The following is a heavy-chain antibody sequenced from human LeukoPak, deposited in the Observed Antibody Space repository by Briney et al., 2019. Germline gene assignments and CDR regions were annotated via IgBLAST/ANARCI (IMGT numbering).Heavy chain of an antibody. CDR3: ARDGYQLLLDAFDI. CDR2: ISAYNGNT. CDR1: GYTFTSYG. J-gene: IGHJ3*02. D-gene: IGHD2-2*01. V-gene: IGHV1-18*04. Sequence: ASVKVSCKASGYTFTSYGISWMRQAPGQGLEWMGWISAYNGNTNYAQKLQGRVTMTTDTSTSTAYMELRSLRSDDTAVYYCARDGYQLLLDAFDIWGQGTMVTVSS.